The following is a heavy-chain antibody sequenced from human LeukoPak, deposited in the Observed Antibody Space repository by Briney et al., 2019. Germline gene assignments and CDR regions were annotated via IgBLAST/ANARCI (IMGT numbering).Heavy chain of an antibody. D-gene: IGHD3-10*01. Sequence: PGGSLRLSCAASGFTFSGYWMHWVRQAPGKGLVWVSRTNPDGSTTTYADSVKGQFTISRDNAKNTLYLQMNSLRAEDTALYYCAREAPRGGQYYFDYWGQGALVTVSS. CDR2: TNPDGSTT. V-gene: IGHV3-74*03. J-gene: IGHJ4*02. CDR1: GFTFSGYW. CDR3: AREAPRGGQYYFDY.